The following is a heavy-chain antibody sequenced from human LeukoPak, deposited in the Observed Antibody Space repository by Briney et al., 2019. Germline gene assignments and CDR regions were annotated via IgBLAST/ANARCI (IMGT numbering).Heavy chain of an antibody. CDR2: LKHDGSEK. V-gene: IGHV3-7*01. CDR1: GFVFRNYF. J-gene: IGHJ4*02. D-gene: IGHD3-3*01. Sequence: GGSLRLSCAASGFVFRNYFMSWVRQAPVKGLAWVASLKHDGSEKYYVDSVRGRYTISRDNTKNSLYLQMSSLRAEDTAVYYCATDRGWRTSGYYLYYFEYWGQGTLVTFSS. CDR3: ATDRGWRTSGYYLYYFEY.